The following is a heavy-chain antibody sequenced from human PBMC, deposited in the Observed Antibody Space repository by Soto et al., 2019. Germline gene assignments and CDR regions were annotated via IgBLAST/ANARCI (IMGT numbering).Heavy chain of an antibody. CDR3: ARGATVVTFFDY. Sequence: SETLSLTCTVSGGSISSGSYYWSWIRQPPGKRLEWIVYIYDSGSTTYSPSLKSRVSISIDTSKNQFSLNLSSVTAADAAVYYCARGATVVTFFDYWGQGSLVTVSS. J-gene: IGHJ4*02. V-gene: IGHV4-61*01. CDR1: GGSISSGSYY. CDR2: IYDSGST. D-gene: IGHD2-21*02.